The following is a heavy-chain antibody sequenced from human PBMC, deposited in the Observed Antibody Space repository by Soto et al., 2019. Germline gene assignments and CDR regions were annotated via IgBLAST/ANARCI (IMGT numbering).Heavy chain of an antibody. CDR3: ARAHEVAWFDS. D-gene: IGHD2-15*01. J-gene: IGHJ5*01. CDR1: GFSFSSYT. Sequence: GGSLRLSCAASGFSFSSYTMNWVRQAPGKGLQWVSSITNRGTHTYSADSVKGRFTISRDNDKNSLYLQVNNLRAEDTAIYFCARAHEVAWFDSWGLGTLVTVSS. CDR2: ITNRGTHT. V-gene: IGHV3-21*01.